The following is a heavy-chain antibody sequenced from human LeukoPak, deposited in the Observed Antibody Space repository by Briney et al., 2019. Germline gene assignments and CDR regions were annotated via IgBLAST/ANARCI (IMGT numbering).Heavy chain of an antibody. Sequence: SETLSLTCTVSGGSISSYYWSWIRQPPGKGLEWIGYIYYSGSTNYNPSLKSRVTISVDTSKNQFSLKLSSVTAADTAVYYCARVGRGYGSGSLSGVRSRLTTYAFDYWGQGTLVTVSS. CDR2: IYYSGST. D-gene: IGHD3-10*01. CDR1: GGSISSYY. CDR3: ARVGRGYGSGSLSGVRSRLTTYAFDY. V-gene: IGHV4-59*01. J-gene: IGHJ4*02.